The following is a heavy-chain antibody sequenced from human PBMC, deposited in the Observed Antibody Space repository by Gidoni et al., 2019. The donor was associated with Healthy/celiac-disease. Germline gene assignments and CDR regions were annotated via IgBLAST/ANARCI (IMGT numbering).Heavy chain of an antibody. D-gene: IGHD3-22*01. Sequence: QLQLQESGPGLVKPSETLSLTCTVSGGSIRSSSYYWGWIRQPPGKGLEWIGSIYYSGSTYYNPSLKSRVTISVDTSKNQFSLKLSSVTAADTAVYYCARQGSYYYDSSGYYSDNWFDPWGQGTLVTVSS. CDR2: IYYSGST. V-gene: IGHV4-39*01. CDR1: GGSIRSSSYY. J-gene: IGHJ5*02. CDR3: ARQGSYYYDSSGYYSDNWFDP.